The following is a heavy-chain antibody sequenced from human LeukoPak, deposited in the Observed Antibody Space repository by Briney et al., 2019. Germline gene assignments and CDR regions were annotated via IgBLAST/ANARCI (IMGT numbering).Heavy chain of an antibody. CDR3: ARQECDSSGFINTNWFDP. Sequence: PSETLSLTCTVSGGSISSYYWSWIRQPPGKGLEWIGYIYYSGSTNYNPSLKSRVTISVDTSKNQFSLKLSSVTAADTAVYYCARQECDSSGFINTNWFDPWGQGTLVTVSS. J-gene: IGHJ5*02. V-gene: IGHV4-59*08. D-gene: IGHD3-22*01. CDR2: IYYSGST. CDR1: GGSISSYY.